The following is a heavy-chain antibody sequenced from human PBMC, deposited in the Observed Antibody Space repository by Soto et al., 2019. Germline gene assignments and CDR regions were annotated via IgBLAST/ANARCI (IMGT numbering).Heavy chain of an antibody. Sequence: QVQLVQSGAEVKKPGASVKLSCKASGYTFTSYYIHWVRQAPGQGLEWIGIINPNGGSTNYAHNFKGRLTVTRDSSTATAYIELGALTSEDTAVYYCARGLGLGDYWGQGTLVTVSS. CDR3: ARGLGLGDY. CDR1: GYTFTSYY. J-gene: IGHJ4*02. D-gene: IGHD3-9*01. CDR2: INPNGGST. V-gene: IGHV1-46*01.